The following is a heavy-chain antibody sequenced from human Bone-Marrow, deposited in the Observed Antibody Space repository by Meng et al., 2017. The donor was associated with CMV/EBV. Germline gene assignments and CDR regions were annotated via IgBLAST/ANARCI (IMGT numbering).Heavy chain of an antibody. CDR1: SGSISIYY. CDR2: IHYSGST. D-gene: IGHD6-19*01. V-gene: IGHV4-59*01. J-gene: IGHJ4*02. Sequence: SETLSLTCTVSSGSISIYYWSWIRQPPGKGLEWIGCIHYSGSTNYNPSLKSRVTISADTSKNQFSLKLSSVTAADTAVYYCARGSPNSGWYQIDYWGQGTLVTVSS. CDR3: ARGSPNSGWYQIDY.